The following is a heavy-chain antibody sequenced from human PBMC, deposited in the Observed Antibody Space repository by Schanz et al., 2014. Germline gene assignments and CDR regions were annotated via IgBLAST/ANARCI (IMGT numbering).Heavy chain of an antibody. CDR2: ISGSGGST. V-gene: IGHV3-23*04. D-gene: IGHD3-10*01. CDR3: AEGRCGELSAFDI. Sequence: EVQLAESGGGLVQPGGSLRLSCAASGFTFSSYAMSWVRQAPGKGLEWVSDISGSGGSTYYADSVKGRFTISRDNSKNTRYLQMNSLRAEDTAVYCCAEGRCGELSAFDIWGQGTMVTVSS. J-gene: IGHJ3*02. CDR1: GFTFSSYA.